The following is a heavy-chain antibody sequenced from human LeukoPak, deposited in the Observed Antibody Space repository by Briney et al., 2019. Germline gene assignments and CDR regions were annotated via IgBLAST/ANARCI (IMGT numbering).Heavy chain of an antibody. J-gene: IGHJ4*02. D-gene: IGHD4-17*01. V-gene: IGHV3-30*18. CDR2: ISYDGSNK. Sequence: GGSLRLSCAASGFTFSDYAMHWVRQAPGKGLEWVAVISYDGSNKYYADSVKGRFTISRDNSKNTLYLQMNSLRAEDTAVYYCAKEGMDYGDFLDYWGQGTLVTVSS. CDR3: AKEGMDYGDFLDY. CDR1: GFTFSDYA.